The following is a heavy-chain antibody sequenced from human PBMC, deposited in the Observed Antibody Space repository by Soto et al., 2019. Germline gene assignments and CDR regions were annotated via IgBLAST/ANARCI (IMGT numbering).Heavy chain of an antibody. D-gene: IGHD6-19*01. CDR1: GFTFSGYW. V-gene: IGHV3-7*01. J-gene: IGHJ5*02. Sequence: EVQLVESGGGLVQPGGSLRLSCVASGFTFSGYWMSWVRQAPGKGLEWVANIKQEGSDKYYVDSVKGRFTISRDNAKNSLYLQMNSLRVEDTAVYYCARDSYSSGWYWFDPWGQGTLVTVSS. CDR3: ARDSYSSGWYWFDP. CDR2: IKQEGSDK.